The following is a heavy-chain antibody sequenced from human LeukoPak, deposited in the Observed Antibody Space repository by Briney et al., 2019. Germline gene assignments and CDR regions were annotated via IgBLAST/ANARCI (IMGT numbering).Heavy chain of an antibody. CDR1: GFTFSSYE. J-gene: IGHJ4*02. Sequence: GGSLRLSCAASGFTFSSYETNWVRQAPGKGLEWDSYIRSSGSTIYYADSVKGRFTISRDNAKNSLYLQMNSLRAEDTAVYYCARDSSGWPFDYWGQGTLVTVSS. V-gene: IGHV3-48*03. CDR2: IRSSGSTI. D-gene: IGHD6-19*01. CDR3: ARDSSGWPFDY.